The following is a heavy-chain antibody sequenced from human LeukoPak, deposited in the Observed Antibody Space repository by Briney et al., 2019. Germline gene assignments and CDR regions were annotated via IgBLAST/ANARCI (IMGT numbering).Heavy chain of an antibody. CDR2: ISWNSGSI. J-gene: IGHJ4*02. V-gene: IGHV3-9*01. CDR3: AKDIRACSSTSCYAGSIRLGY. D-gene: IGHD2-2*01. CDR1: GVTFDDYA. Sequence: PGGSLRLSCAASGVTFDDYAMHWVRQAPGKGLEWVSGISWNSGSIGYADSVKGRFTISRDNAKNSLYLQMNSLRAEDTALYYCAKDIRACSSTSCYAGSIRLGYWGQGTLVTVSS.